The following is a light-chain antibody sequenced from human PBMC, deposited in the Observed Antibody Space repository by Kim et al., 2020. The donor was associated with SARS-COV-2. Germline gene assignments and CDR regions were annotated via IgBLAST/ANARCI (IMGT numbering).Light chain of an antibody. J-gene: IGKJ4*01. CDR2: DAW. CDR3: QQYVSWPLT. CDR1: ESPGAS. Sequence: IVLTQSPATLSLSPGERATLSCRTSESPGASLAWYQQKPGRAPRLLIYDAWSRATGIPARFSGGGSVTDFTLTVTSLELEDSAVYFCQQYVSWPLTFGGGTKVEIK. V-gene: IGKV3-11*01.